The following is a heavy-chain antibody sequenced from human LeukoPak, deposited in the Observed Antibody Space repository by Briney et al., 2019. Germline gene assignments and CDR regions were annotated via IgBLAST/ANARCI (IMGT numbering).Heavy chain of an antibody. V-gene: IGHV5-51*01. Sequence: GESLKISCEGSGYSFSTYWIAWMRQMPGKGLEWMGSIYPRDSEIRYSPSFQGQVTISADNSISTAYLQWSSLKASDTAMYYCARPAYSSSLSSHFDPWGQGTLVTVSS. D-gene: IGHD6-13*01. CDR2: IYPRDSEI. J-gene: IGHJ5*02. CDR1: GYSFSTYW. CDR3: ARPAYSSSLSSHFDP.